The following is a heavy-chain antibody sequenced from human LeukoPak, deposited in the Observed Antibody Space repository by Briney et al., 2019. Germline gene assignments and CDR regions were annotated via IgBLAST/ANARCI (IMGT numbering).Heavy chain of an antibody. Sequence: PSETLSLTCTVSGGSISSYYWSWIRQPPGKGLEWIGYIYYSGSTNYNPSLKSRLTMSVDTSKNQFSLQLSSVTAADTAVYYCARGCSSTTCHDHYYFYYMDVWGKGTTVTVSS. CDR2: IYYSGST. CDR1: GGSISSYY. J-gene: IGHJ6*03. CDR3: ARGCSSTTCHDHYYFYYMDV. D-gene: IGHD2-2*01. V-gene: IGHV4-59*01.